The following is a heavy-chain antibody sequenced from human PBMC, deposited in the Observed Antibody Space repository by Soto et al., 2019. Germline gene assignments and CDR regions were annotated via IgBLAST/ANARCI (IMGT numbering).Heavy chain of an antibody. V-gene: IGHV3-30-3*01. J-gene: IGHJ4*02. CDR3: ARAIETAMDPCDY. D-gene: IGHD5-18*01. CDR2: ISDEGSIK. CDR1: GFSFTTYA. Sequence: GGSLRLSCAASGFSFTTYAMHWVRQAPGKGLEWVAVISDEGSIKYYADSVKGRFTISRDNSKNTFYLQMNSLRGDDTALYYCARAIETAMDPCDYWGQGGLVTVSS.